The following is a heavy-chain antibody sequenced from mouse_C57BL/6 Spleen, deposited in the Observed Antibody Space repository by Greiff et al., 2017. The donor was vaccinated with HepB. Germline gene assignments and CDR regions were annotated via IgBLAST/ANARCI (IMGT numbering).Heavy chain of an antibody. CDR2: ISGGGGNT. V-gene: IGHV5-9*01. Sequence: EVKLVESGGGLVKPGGSLKLSCAASGFTFSSYTMSWVRQTPEKRLEWVATISGGGGNTYYPDSVKGRFTISRDNAKNTLYLQMSSLRSEDTALYYCARRRDYYGSSYGGYFDYWGQGTTLTVSS. CDR3: ARRRDYYGSSYGGYFDY. J-gene: IGHJ2*01. D-gene: IGHD1-1*01. CDR1: GFTFSSYT.